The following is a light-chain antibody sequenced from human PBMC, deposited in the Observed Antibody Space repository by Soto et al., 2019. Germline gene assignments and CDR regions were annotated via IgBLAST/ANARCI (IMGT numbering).Light chain of an antibody. CDR1: QSVLYNSNNKNY. CDR3: QQYYSTPWT. CDR2: WAS. Sequence: DIVMTQSPDSLAVSLGERATINCKSSQSVLYNSNNKNYLAWYQHKPGQPPRLLFSWASTRESGVPDRFSGSGSGTDFTLTISSLQAEDVAFYYCQQYYSTPWTFGQGTKVEIK. J-gene: IGKJ1*01. V-gene: IGKV4-1*01.